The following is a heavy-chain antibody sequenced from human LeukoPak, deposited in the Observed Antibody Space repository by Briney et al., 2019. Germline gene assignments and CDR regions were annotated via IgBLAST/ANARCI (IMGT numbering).Heavy chain of an antibody. CDR3: ARGLPITMIEINWFDP. Sequence: KPSETLSLTCTVSGGSVSSGSYYWSWIRQPPGKGLEWIGYIYYSGSTNYNPSLKSRVTISVDTSKNQSSLKLSSVTAADTAVYYCARGLPITMIEINWFDPWGQGTLVTVSS. D-gene: IGHD3-22*01. V-gene: IGHV4-61*01. J-gene: IGHJ5*02. CDR1: GGSVSSGSYY. CDR2: IYYSGST.